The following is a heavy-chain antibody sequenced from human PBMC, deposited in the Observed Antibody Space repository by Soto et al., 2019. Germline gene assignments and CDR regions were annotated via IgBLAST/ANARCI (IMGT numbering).Heavy chain of an antibody. Sequence: QVQLVQSGAEVKKPGSSVKVSCKASGGTFSIYTISWVRQAPGQGLEWMGSIIPILGISNYAQKFQGRVTINADKSTSTAYMELRSLRSEDTAVYYCARGKLRHVQLDYWGQGTLVTVYS. J-gene: IGHJ4*02. V-gene: IGHV1-69*02. CDR1: GGTFSIYT. CDR2: IIPILGIS. D-gene: IGHD3-16*01. CDR3: ARGKLRHVQLDY.